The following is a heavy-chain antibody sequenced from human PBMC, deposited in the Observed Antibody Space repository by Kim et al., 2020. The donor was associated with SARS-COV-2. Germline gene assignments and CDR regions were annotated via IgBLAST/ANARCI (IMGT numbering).Heavy chain of an antibody. CDR1: SDSISSYY. Sequence: SETLSLTCTVSSDSISSYYWSWIRQLPGKGLEWLGYIYYSGSTDYNPSLKSRVTISWDTSKNQVSLDVTSVSAADTAVYYFTRSEGRGSWHQFDYWGQG. D-gene: IGHD6-13*01. J-gene: IGHJ4*02. CDR3: TRSEGRGSWHQFDY. V-gene: IGHV4-59*01. CDR2: IYYSGST.